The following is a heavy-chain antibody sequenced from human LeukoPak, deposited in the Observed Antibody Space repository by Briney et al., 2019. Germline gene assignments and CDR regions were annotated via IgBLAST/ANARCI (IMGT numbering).Heavy chain of an antibody. Sequence: GGSLRLSCAASGLTFSNYWMDWVRQAPGKGLEWVANIKQDGSEKNYVDSVKGRFIISGDNAKNSLYLQMNTLRADDTAVYYCARDGFGTGSNWGQGTLVTVSS. D-gene: IGHD3-16*01. J-gene: IGHJ4*02. V-gene: IGHV3-7*03. CDR1: GLTFSNYW. CDR3: ARDGFGTGSN. CDR2: IKQDGSEK.